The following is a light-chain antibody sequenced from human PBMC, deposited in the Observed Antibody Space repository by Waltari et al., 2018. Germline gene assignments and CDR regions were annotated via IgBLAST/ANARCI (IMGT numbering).Light chain of an antibody. CDR2: DAR. V-gene: IGLV2-14*01. CDR3: SSYTRVSASVV. Sequence: QSALTQPASVSGSPGQSITISCTGTSSDIGGYNYASWYQQHPGRAPQPIVYDARKRPSGVSVRFSGSKSGNTASLTISGLQAEDEADYYCSSYTRVSASVVFGGGTKLTVL. CDR1: SSDIGGYNY. J-gene: IGLJ2*01.